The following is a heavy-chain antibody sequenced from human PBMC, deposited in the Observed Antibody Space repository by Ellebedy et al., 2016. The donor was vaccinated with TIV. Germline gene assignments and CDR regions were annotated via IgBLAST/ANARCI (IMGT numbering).Heavy chain of an antibody. CDR3: AKEAYDILTGSQMQGMDV. D-gene: IGHD3-9*01. V-gene: IGHV3-9*01. CDR2: LTWNGVAK. CDR1: GFTFDDYA. J-gene: IGHJ6*01. Sequence: SLKIPCVASGFTFDDYAIHWVRQVPGKGLEWVSVLTWNGVAKGYADSVKGRFTISRDNSKSTLYLQMHGLRTEDTAVYYCAKEAYDILTGSQMQGMDVWGQGTTVTVSS.